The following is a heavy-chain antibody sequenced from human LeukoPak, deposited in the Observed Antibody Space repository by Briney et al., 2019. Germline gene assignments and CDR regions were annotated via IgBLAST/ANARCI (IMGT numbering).Heavy chain of an antibody. CDR3: ARHTNPRAVNFGY. Sequence: PSETLSFTCTVSGCSVSSSSYYWGWIRQPPGKGLEWIGSIYYSGSTYYNPSLKSRVTISVDTSKNQFSLKLSSVTAADTAVYYCARHTNPRAVNFGYWGQGTLVTVSS. D-gene: IGHD2-8*01. CDR1: GCSVSSSSYY. J-gene: IGHJ4*02. CDR2: IYYSGST. V-gene: IGHV4-39*01.